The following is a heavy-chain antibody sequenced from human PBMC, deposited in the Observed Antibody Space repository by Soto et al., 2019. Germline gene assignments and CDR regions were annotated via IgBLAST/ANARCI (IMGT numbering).Heavy chain of an antibody. CDR1: GFPLNSYE. Sequence: LRLSCAASGFPLNSYEMNWVRQAPGKGLEWVSYIGSSGRTKYYADSVKGRFTISGDNAKNSLYLQMNSLRADDTGVYYCARDAGRFYGMDVWGQGTTVTVSS. CDR2: IGSSGRTK. V-gene: IGHV3-48*03. CDR3: ARDAGRFYGMDV. J-gene: IGHJ6*02.